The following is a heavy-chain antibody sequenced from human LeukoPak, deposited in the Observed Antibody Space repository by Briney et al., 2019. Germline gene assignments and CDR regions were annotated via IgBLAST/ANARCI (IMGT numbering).Heavy chain of an antibody. V-gene: IGHV3-21*01. J-gene: IGHJ6*03. Sequence: GGSLRLSCAASGFTFSTYNMNWVRQAPGKGLEWVSSISSSGTYIYYADSVKGRFTISRDDAKNSLYLQMNSLRAEDTAVYYCARETSQKGAHYMDVWGKGTTVTISS. CDR1: GFTFSTYN. CDR3: ARETSQKGAHYMDV. CDR2: ISSSGTYI. D-gene: IGHD3-16*01.